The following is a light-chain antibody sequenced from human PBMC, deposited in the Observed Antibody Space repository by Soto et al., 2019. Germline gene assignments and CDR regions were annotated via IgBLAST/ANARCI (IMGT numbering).Light chain of an antibody. CDR1: QSVSSNY. Sequence: IVFTQSPGTLALSPGERATLSCRATQSVSSNYLAWYQQKSGQAPRLLIYGASSRATGIPDRFSGGGSGTDFTLTITRLEPEDFAVYFCLQYGGLPRTFGQGTKVDIK. V-gene: IGKV3-20*01. J-gene: IGKJ1*01. CDR2: GAS. CDR3: LQYGGLPRT.